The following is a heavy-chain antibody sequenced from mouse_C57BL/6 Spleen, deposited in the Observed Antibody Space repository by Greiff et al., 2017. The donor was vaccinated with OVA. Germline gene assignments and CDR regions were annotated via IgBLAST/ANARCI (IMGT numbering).Heavy chain of an antibody. V-gene: IGHV1-15*01. Sequence: VKLMESGAELVRPGASVTLSCKASGYTFTDYEMHWVKQTPVHGLEWIGAIDPETGGTAYNQKFKGKATLTADKSSSTAYMELRSLTSEDSAVFYCTGGNYGAWFAYWGQGTLVTVSA. CDR1: GYTFTDYE. J-gene: IGHJ3*01. D-gene: IGHD2-1*01. CDR2: IDPETGGT. CDR3: TGGNYGAWFAY.